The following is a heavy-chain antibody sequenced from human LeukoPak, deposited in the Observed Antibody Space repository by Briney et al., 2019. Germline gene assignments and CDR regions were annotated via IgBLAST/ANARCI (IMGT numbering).Heavy chain of an antibody. D-gene: IGHD1-1*01. CDR3: ARHMGLGYTYFYPYFDY. Sequence: SETLSLTCTVSGGSISSYYWSWIRQPPGKGLEWIGYIYYSGSTNYNPSLKSRVTISVDTSKNQFSLKLSSVTAADTAVYYCARHMGLGYTYFYPYFDYWGQGTLVTDSS. CDR1: GGSISSYY. CDR2: IYYSGST. J-gene: IGHJ4*01. V-gene: IGHV4-59*08.